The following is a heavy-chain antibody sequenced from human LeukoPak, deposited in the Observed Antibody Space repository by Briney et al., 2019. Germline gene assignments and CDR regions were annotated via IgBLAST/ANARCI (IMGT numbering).Heavy chain of an antibody. D-gene: IGHD3-22*01. CDR2: ISSSSSYI. CDR1: GFTFSSYS. Sequence: GGSLRLSCAASGFTFSSYSMNWVRQAPGKGLEWVSSISSSSSYIYYADSVKGRFTISRDNAKNSLYLQMNSLRAEDTAVYYCASAHRYYYDSRCYYAFDIWGQGTMVTVSS. J-gene: IGHJ3*02. CDR3: ASAHRYYYDSRCYYAFDI. V-gene: IGHV3-21*01.